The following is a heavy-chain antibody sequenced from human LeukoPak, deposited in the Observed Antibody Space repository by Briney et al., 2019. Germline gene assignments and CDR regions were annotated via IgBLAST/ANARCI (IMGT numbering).Heavy chain of an antibody. CDR2: IYSGGST. J-gene: IGHJ4*02. V-gene: IGHV3-53*01. CDR1: GFTVSSNY. D-gene: IGHD6-19*01. Sequence: PGGSLRLSCAASGFTVSSNYMSWVRQAPGKGLEWVSVIYSGGSTYYADSVKGRFTISRDNSKNTLYLQMNSLRAEDTAVYYCARDSPWLSVFYWGQGTLVTVSS. CDR3: ARDSPWLSVFY.